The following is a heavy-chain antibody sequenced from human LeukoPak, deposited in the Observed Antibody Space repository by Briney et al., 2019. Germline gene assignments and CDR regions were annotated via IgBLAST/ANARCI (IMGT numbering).Heavy chain of an antibody. V-gene: IGHV1-8*03. J-gene: IGHJ4*02. CDR1: GYTFTGYD. D-gene: IGHD4-17*01. Sequence: ASVKVSCKASGYTFTGYDINWVRQATGQGLEWMGWMNPNSGNTGYAQKFQGRVTITRNTSISTAYMELSSLRSEDTAVYYCARSTVTTLSPMGYWGQGTLVTVSS. CDR2: MNPNSGNT. CDR3: ARSTVTTLSPMGY.